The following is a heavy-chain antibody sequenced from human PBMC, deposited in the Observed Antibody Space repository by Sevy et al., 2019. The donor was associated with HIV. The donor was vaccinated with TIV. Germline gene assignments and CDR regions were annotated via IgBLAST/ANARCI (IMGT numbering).Heavy chain of an antibody. CDR3: AREGIAVAGIGYYFDY. CDR2: IWYDGSNQ. J-gene: IGHJ4*02. CDR1: GFTFSSYG. Sequence: GGSLRLSCAASGFTFSSYGMHWVRQAPGKGLEGVAIIWYDGSNQKYADSVKGRFSISGDNSKTTLYLQRNSLRAEDTAVYYCAREGIAVAGIGYYFDYWGQGTLVTVSS. V-gene: IGHV3-33*01. D-gene: IGHD6-19*01.